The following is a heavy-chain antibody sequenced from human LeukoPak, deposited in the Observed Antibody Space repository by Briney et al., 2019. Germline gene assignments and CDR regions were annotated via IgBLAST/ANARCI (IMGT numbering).Heavy chain of an antibody. J-gene: IGHJ4*02. V-gene: IGHV1-18*01. Sequence: GASVKVSCKASGYTFTSYGISWVRQAPGQGLEWMGWISAYNGNTNYAQKLQGRVTMTTDTSTSTAYMELRSLRSDDTAVYYCARVPLVWGSRRYFDYWGQGTLVTVSS. CDR2: ISAYNGNT. CDR1: GYTFTSYG. D-gene: IGHD3-10*01. CDR3: ARVPLVWGSRRYFDY.